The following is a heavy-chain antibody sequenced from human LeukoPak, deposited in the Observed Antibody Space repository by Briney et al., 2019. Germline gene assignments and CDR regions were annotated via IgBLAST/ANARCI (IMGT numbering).Heavy chain of an antibody. CDR1: GFTFSSYE. D-gene: IGHD3-3*01. Sequence: QAGGSLRLSCAASGFTFSSYEMNWVRQAPGKGLEWVSYISSSGSTIYYADSVKGRFTISRGNAKNSLYLQMNSLRAEDTAVYYCARDTTIHYGMDVWGQGTTVTVSS. V-gene: IGHV3-48*03. CDR2: ISSSGSTI. CDR3: ARDTTIHYGMDV. J-gene: IGHJ6*02.